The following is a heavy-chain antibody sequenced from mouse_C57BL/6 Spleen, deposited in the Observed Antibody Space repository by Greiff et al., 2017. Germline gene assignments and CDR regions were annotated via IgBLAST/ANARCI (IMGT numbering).Heavy chain of an antibody. Sequence: VQLQQPGAELVRPGYSVKLSCKASGYTFTSYWMHWVKQRPIQGLEWIGNIDPSDSETHYNQKFKDKATLTVDKSSSTAYMQLSSLTSEDSAVYYCAREGLLQDYYAMDYWGQGTSVTVSS. CDR2: IDPSDSET. CDR1: GYTFTSYW. CDR3: AREGLLQDYYAMDY. V-gene: IGHV1-52*01. D-gene: IGHD2-3*01. J-gene: IGHJ4*01.